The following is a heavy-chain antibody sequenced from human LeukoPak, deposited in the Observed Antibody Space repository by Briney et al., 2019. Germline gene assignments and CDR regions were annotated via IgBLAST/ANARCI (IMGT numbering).Heavy chain of an antibody. CDR1: GGSISSSSYY. V-gene: IGHV4-39*07. J-gene: IGHJ3*02. CDR2: IYYSGST. Sequence: PSETLSLTCTVSGGSISSSSYYWGWIRQPPGKGLEWIGSIYYSGSTYYNPSLKSRVTISLDTSKNQFSLKLSSVTVADTAVYYCARRFYDTSPRPFDIWGQGTMVTVSS. D-gene: IGHD3-22*01. CDR3: ARRFYDTSPRPFDI.